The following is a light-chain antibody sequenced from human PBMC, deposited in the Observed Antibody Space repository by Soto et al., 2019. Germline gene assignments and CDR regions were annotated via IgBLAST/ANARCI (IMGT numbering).Light chain of an antibody. CDR1: QSVSNTY. J-gene: IGKJ3*01. Sequence: EIVMTQSPGTLSLSPGERATLSCRASQSVSNTYLAWYQQKPGQAPRLLIYDASSRATGVPDRFSGSGSGTDFTLTISRLEPEDFAVYYCQQHGSWGITFGPGTKVDIK. V-gene: IGKV3-20*01. CDR3: QQHGSWGIT. CDR2: DAS.